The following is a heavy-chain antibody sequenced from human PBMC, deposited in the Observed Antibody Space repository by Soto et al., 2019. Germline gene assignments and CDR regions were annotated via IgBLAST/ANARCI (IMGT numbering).Heavy chain of an antibody. CDR1: GGSISSSSYY. D-gene: IGHD2-15*01. V-gene: IGHV4-39*01. CDR3: APLSVSLSGPYGIHV. J-gene: IGHJ6*02. CDR2: IYYSGST. Sequence: LSLTCTVSGGSISSSSYYWGWIRQPPGKGLEWIGSIYYSGSTYYNPSLKSRVTISVDTSKNQFSLKLSSVTAADTAVYYCAPLSVSLSGPYGIHVWGQGTTVTVSS.